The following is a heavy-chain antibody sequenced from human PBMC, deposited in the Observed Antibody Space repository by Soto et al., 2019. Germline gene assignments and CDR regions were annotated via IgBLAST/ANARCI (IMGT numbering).Heavy chain of an antibody. CDR1: GFTFDGYA. V-gene: IGHV3-9*01. CDR3: CYGDRDWFDP. J-gene: IGHJ5*02. D-gene: IGHD4-17*01. Sequence: GGSLRLSCAASGFTFDGYAMHWVRQAPGKGLEWVSGISWNSGSIGYADSVKGRFTISRDNAKNSLYLQMNSLRAEDTAVYYCCYGDRDWFDPWGQGTLVTVSS. CDR2: ISWNSGSI.